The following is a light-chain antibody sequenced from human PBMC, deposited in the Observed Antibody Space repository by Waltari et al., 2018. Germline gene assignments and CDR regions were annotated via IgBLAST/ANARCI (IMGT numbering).Light chain of an antibody. CDR2: AAS. CDR3: QQSYDTPDYT. Sequence: DIQMTHSPSSLSASVGDRVTITCRAGQSISSYLNWYQQKPGKAPKLLIYAASSLQSGVPSRFSGSGSGTDFTLTISSLQPEDFATYYCQQSYDTPDYTFGQGTKLEIK. J-gene: IGKJ2*01. CDR1: QSISSY. V-gene: IGKV1-39*01.